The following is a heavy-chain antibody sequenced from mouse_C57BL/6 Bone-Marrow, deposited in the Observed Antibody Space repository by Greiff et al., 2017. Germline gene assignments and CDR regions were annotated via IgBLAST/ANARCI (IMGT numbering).Heavy chain of an antibody. J-gene: IGHJ4*01. V-gene: IGHV3-8*01. CDR3: ARSPLHYYGSTFYAMDY. D-gene: IGHD1-1*01. CDR1: GYSITSDY. CDR2: ISYSGST. Sequence: VQLQQSGPGLAKPSQTLSLTCSVTGYSITSDYWNWIRKFPGNKLEYMGYISYSGSTYYNPSLKSRISITRDTSKNQYYLQLNSVTTEDTATYYCARSPLHYYGSTFYAMDYWGQATSVTVSS.